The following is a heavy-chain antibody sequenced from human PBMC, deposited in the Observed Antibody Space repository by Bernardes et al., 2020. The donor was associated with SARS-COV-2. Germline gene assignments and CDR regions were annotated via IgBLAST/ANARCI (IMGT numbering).Heavy chain of an antibody. V-gene: IGHV6-1*01. CDR2: TCYRSKWYK. D-gene: IGHD3-16*01. J-gene: IGHJ4*02. Sequence: SQTLSLTCAISGDSVSSNSAAWHWFRQSPSRGLEWLGRTCYRSKWYKNSAISVQSRITINPDTSKNQFSLQLNSVTPEDTAVYYCARVGSGGALDYWGQGTVVTVSS. CDR1: GDSVSSNSAA. CDR3: ARVGSGGALDY.